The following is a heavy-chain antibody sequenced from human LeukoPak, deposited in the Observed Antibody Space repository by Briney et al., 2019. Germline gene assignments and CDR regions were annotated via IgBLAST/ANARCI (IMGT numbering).Heavy chain of an antibody. CDR3: ARVGNSSGSPRAFDI. Sequence: SETLSLTCAVYGGPFSGYYWSWIRQPPGKGLEWIGEINHSGSTNYNPSLKSRVTISVDTSKNQFSLKLSSVTAADTAVYYCARVGNSSGSPRAFDIWGQGTMVTVSS. D-gene: IGHD6-19*01. CDR1: GGPFSGYY. J-gene: IGHJ3*02. V-gene: IGHV4-34*01. CDR2: INHSGST.